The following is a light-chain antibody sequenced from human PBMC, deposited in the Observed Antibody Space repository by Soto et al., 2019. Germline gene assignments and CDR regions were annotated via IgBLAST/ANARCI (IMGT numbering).Light chain of an antibody. J-gene: IGKJ1*01. V-gene: IGKV4-1*01. CDR2: WAS. CDR1: QSVLYSSNNKNY. CDR3: QQYYSTPWT. Sequence: DIVMTQSPDSLAVSLGERATINCKSSQSVLYSSNNKNYLAWYQQKPGQPPKLLIYWASTRESGVPDRISGRGSGTAFQPSISRLQAEDVAVYYFQQYYSTPWTLRQGTKVEIK.